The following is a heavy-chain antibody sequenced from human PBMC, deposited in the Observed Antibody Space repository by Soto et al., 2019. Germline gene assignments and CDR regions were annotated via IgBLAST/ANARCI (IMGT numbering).Heavy chain of an antibody. CDR1: GGSISSYY. D-gene: IGHD6-13*01. J-gene: IGHJ6*03. CDR2: IYYSGST. V-gene: IGHV4-59*01. CDR3: ARVRQLVRNDYYYYYYMDV. Sequence: SETLSLTCTVSGGSISSYYWSWIRQPPGKGLEWIGYIYYSGSTNYNPSLKSRVTISVDTSKNQFSLKLSSVTAADTAVYYCARVRQLVRNDYYYYYYMDVWGKGTTVTVPS.